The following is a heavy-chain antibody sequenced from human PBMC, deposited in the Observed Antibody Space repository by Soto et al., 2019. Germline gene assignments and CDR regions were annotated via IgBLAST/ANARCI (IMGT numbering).Heavy chain of an antibody. V-gene: IGHV4-34*01. Sequence: SETLSLTCAVYGGSFSGYYWSWIRQPPGKGLEWIGEINHSGSTNYNPSLKSRVTISVDTSKNQFSLKLSSVTAADTAVYYCARGVATVVTSYFDYWGQGTLVTVSS. J-gene: IGHJ4*02. CDR2: INHSGST. CDR3: ARGVATVVTSYFDY. D-gene: IGHD5-12*01. CDR1: GGSFSGYY.